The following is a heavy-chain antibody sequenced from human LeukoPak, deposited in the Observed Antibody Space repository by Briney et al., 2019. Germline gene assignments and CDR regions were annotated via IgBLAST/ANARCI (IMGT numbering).Heavy chain of an antibody. CDR1: GGSISSSSYY. V-gene: IGHV4-30-2*01. D-gene: IGHD3-10*01. CDR2: IYHSGST. CDR3: ARAPYYGSGSFDY. Sequence: SETLSLTCTVSGGSISSSSYYWGWIRQPPGKGLEWIGYIYHSGSTYYNPSLKSRVTISVDRSKNQFSLKLSSVTAADTAVYYCARAPYYGSGSFDYWGQGTLVTVSS. J-gene: IGHJ4*02.